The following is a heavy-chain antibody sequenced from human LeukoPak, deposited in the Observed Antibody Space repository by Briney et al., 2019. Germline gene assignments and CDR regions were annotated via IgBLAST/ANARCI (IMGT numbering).Heavy chain of an antibody. D-gene: IGHD1-26*01. CDR1: GYTFISYD. CDR3: ARSSVGVRTRTDY. CDR2: MNPNSGNT. Sequence: ASVKVSCTASGYTFISYDINWVRQSTGQGLEWMGWMNPNSGNTGYAQKFQGRVTMTRSTSINTAYMELSNLTSEDTAVYYCARSSVGVRTRTDYWRQGILVTVSS. V-gene: IGHV1-8*01. J-gene: IGHJ4*02.